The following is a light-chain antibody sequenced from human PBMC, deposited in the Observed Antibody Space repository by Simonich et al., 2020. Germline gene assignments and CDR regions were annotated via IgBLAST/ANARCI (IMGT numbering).Light chain of an antibody. CDR3: QQSYSTPWT. V-gene: IGKV1-39*01. Sequence: DIQMTQSPSSLSASVGDRITITCRKSQSISSYLNWYQQKPGKAPKLLIYAASSLQSGVPSRFSGSGSGTDFTFTISSLQPEDFATYYCQQSYSTPWTFGQGTKVEIK. CDR1: QSISSY. CDR2: AAS. J-gene: IGKJ1*01.